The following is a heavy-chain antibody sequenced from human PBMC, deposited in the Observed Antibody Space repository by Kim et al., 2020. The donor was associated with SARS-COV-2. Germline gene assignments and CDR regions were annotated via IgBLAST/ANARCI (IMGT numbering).Heavy chain of an antibody. D-gene: IGHD3-22*01. J-gene: IGHJ4*02. CDR2: IWYDGSNK. CDR3: ARDSSATMIVVSPGVVDY. CDR1: GFTFSSYG. V-gene: IGHV3-33*08. Sequence: GGSLRLSCAASGFTFSSYGMHWVRQAPGKGLEWVAVIWYDGSNKYYADSVKGRFTISRDNSKNTLYLQMNSLRAEDTAVYYCARDSSATMIVVSPGVVDYWGQGTLVTVSS.